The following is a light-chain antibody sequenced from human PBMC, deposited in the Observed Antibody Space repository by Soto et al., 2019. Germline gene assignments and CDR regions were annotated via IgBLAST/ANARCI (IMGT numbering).Light chain of an antibody. CDR3: SSYAGSSNV. CDR2: EVN. CDR1: SSDVGGYNY. Sequence: ALTQPPSASGSPGQSVAISCTGTSSDVGGYNYVSWYQQHPGKAPKLMIYEVNKRPSGVPDRFSGSNSGNTASLTVSGLQAEDEADYYCSSYAGSSNVFGTGTKVTVL. J-gene: IGLJ1*01. V-gene: IGLV2-8*01.